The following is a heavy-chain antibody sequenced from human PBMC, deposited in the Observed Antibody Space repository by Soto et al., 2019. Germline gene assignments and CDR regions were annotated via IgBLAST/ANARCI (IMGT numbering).Heavy chain of an antibody. Sequence: EAQLVESGGGLVQPGGSLRLSCEASGITFSYFWMHWVRQVPGKGPEWVARIDGQGSGTSYADSVKGRFTISRDNARNTVSLKMDSLRVEDTAVYYCTTVFEHWGQGTRVTVSS. CDR2: IDGQGSGT. J-gene: IGHJ4*02. D-gene: IGHD2-21*01. CDR3: TTVFEH. V-gene: IGHV3-74*01. CDR1: GITFSYFW.